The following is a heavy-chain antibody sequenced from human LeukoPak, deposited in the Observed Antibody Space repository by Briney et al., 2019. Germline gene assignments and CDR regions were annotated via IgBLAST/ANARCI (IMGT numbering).Heavy chain of an antibody. V-gene: IGHV3-30*02. D-gene: IGHD6-13*01. Sequence: GGSLRLSCAASGFTFSSYGMHWVRQAPGKGLEWLAFMPYDGSNKYYADSVKGRFTISRDISKNTLFLQMNSLRAEDTAVYYCAKENSGSSWYVGAFDIWGQGTMVTVSS. CDR1: GFTFSSYG. CDR2: MPYDGSNK. J-gene: IGHJ3*02. CDR3: AKENSGSSWYVGAFDI.